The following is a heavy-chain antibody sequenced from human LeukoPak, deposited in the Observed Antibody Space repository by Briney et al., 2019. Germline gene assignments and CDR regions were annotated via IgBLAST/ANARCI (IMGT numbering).Heavy chain of an antibody. CDR2: IYDSGST. CDR3: ARMYYYYYMDV. J-gene: IGHJ6*03. CDR1: GGSISSYY. Sequence: SETLSLTCTVSGGSISSYYWSWIRQPPGKGLEWIGYIYDSGSTNYNPSLKSRVTISVDTSKNQFSLKLSSVTAADTAVYYCARMYYYYYMDVWGKGTTVTVSS. V-gene: IGHV4-59*01.